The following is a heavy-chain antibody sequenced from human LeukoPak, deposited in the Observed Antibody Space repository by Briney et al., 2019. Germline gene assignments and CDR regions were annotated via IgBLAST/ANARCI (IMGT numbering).Heavy chain of an antibody. J-gene: IGHJ5*02. V-gene: IGHV1-69*01. D-gene: IGHD3-10*01. CDR2: IIPIFGAA. Sequence: ASVKLSCKASGGTFSSYAISWVRQAPGQGLEWMGGIIPIFGAANYAQKFQGRVTITADESTSTAYMEMSSLRSEDTAVYYCAREDYYGSRVDLWGQGTLVTVSS. CDR1: GGTFSSYA. CDR3: AREDYYGSRVDL.